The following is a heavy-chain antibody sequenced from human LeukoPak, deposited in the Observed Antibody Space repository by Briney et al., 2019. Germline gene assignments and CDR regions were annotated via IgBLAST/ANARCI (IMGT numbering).Heavy chain of an antibody. Sequence: SETLSLTCTVSGGSISSSSYYWGWIRQPPGKGLEWIGSIYYSGSTYYNPSLKSRVTISVDTSKNQFSLKLSSVTAADTAVYYCARQLGRPQFDIWGQGTMVTVSS. CDR3: ARQLGRPQFDI. D-gene: IGHD1-1*01. J-gene: IGHJ3*02. V-gene: IGHV4-39*01. CDR2: IYYSGST. CDR1: GGSISSSSYY.